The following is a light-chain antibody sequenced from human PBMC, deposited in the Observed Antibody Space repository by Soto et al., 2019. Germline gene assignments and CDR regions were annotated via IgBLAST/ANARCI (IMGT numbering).Light chain of an antibody. CDR1: QGISNF. CDR2: AAS. CDR3: QKYNGAPRA. V-gene: IGKV1-27*01. Sequence: DIQMTQSPSSLSASVGDRITITCRASQGISNFLAWYQQKPGKVPKLLIYAASTLQSGVPSRFSGSGSGTDFTLTINSLQPEDVATYFCQKYNGAPRAFGQGTKVEVK. J-gene: IGKJ1*01.